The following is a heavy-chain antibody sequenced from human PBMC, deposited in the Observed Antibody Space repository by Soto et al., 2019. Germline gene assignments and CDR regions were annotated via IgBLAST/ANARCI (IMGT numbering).Heavy chain of an antibody. D-gene: IGHD3-16*01. CDR2: INTYNGNT. J-gene: IGHJ6*02. V-gene: IGHV1-18*01. Sequence: SVKVTCETLGYTFTSYGIGWARQAPGQGLEWMGWINTYNGNTNYAQNLQGRVTLTTDTSTSTAYMELRSLRSNDTAIYYCAMVDVYVTPSPQDVWGQGTTVTVSS. CDR3: AMVDVYVTPSPQDV. CDR1: GYTFTSYG.